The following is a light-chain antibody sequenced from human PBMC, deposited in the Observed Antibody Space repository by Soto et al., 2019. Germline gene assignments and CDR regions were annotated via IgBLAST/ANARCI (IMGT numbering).Light chain of an antibody. CDR1: TSNIGNNY. J-gene: IGLJ2*01. V-gene: IGLV1-51*01. CDR2: DNH. CDR3: GTWDSNLRIVV. Sequence: QSVLTQPPSVSAAPGQKVTISCSGSTSNIGNNYVSWFQQLPGTAPKLLIYDNHKRPSGIPDRFSASKSGTSATLAITGLQTGDEADYHCGTWDSNLRIVVFGGGTQLTV.